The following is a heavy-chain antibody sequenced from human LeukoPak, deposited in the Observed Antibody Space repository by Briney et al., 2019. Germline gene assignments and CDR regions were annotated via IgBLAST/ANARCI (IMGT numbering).Heavy chain of an antibody. CDR2: ISGSGGST. CDR1: GFTFSSYA. Sequence: GGSLRLSCAASGFTFSSYAMSWVRQAPGKGLEWVSAISGSGGSTYYADSVKGRFTISRDNSKNTLYLQMNSLRAEDTAVYYCAKEEVFGVVIFPYYYGMDVWGQGTTVTASS. D-gene: IGHD3-3*01. J-gene: IGHJ6*02. CDR3: AKEEVFGVVIFPYYYGMDV. V-gene: IGHV3-23*01.